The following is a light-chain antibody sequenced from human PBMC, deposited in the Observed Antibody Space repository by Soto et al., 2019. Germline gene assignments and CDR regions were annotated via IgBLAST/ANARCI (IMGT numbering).Light chain of an antibody. CDR2: EVS. J-gene: IGLJ1*01. V-gene: IGLV2-8*01. CDR1: SSDVGGYNS. CDR3: SSYAGSIKYV. Sequence: QSALTQPPSASGSPGQSVTISCTGTSSDVGGYNSVSWYQHHPGKAPKLMIYEVSKRPSGVPDRFSGSKSANTASLTVSGLLAEDEADYYCSSYAGSIKYVFGTGTKLTVL.